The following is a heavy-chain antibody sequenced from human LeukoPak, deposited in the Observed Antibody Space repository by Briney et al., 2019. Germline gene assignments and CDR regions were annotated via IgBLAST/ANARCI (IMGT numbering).Heavy chain of an antibody. D-gene: IGHD2-15*01. CDR3: ARLGYCSGGSCYYYYYMDV. V-gene: IGHV4-38-2*02. CDR1: GYSISSGYY. Sequence: SETLPLICTVSGYSISSGYYWGWIRQPPGQGLEWIGTIYHSGSTYCNPSLRSRVTISVDTSKNQFSLKLSSVTAADTAVYYCARLGYCSGGSCYYYYYMDVWGKGTTVTVSS. CDR2: IYHSGST. J-gene: IGHJ6*03.